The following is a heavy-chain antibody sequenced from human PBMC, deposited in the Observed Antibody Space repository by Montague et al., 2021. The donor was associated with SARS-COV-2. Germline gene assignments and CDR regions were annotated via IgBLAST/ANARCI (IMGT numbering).Heavy chain of an antibody. CDR1: GGSISSGGYY. V-gene: IGHV4-31*03. CDR2: LYYSGST. D-gene: IGHD1-26*01. J-gene: IGHJ4*02. Sequence: TLSLTCTVSGGSISSGGYYWSWIRQHPGKGLEWIGYLYYSGSTYYNPSLKSRVTISVDTSKNQFSLKLSSVTAAATAVYYCARVTRIVGATTRLDYWGQGTLVTVSS. CDR3: ARVTRIVGATTRLDY.